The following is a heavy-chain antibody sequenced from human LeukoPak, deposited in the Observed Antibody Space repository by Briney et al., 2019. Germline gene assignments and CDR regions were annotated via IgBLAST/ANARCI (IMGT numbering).Heavy chain of an antibody. Sequence: SETLSLTCTVSGGSISSYYWSWIRQPPGKGLEWIGYIYYSGSTNYNPSLKSRVTIPVDTSKNQFSLKLSSVTAADTAVYYCARIPGYSYGYDAFDIWGQGTMVTVSS. V-gene: IGHV4-59*01. D-gene: IGHD5-18*01. J-gene: IGHJ3*02. CDR2: IYYSGST. CDR1: GGSISSYY. CDR3: ARIPGYSYGYDAFDI.